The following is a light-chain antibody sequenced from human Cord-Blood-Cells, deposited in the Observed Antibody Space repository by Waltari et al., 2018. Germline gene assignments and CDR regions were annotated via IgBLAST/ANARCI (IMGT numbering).Light chain of an antibody. CDR1: SSDVGGYNY. CDR3: SSYTSSSTLYV. J-gene: IGLJ1*01. Sequence: QSALTQPASVSGSPGQSITISCTGTSSDVGGYNYVSWSQQHPGKAPILRIYEVSNRPSGVSKRFSGSKSGNTASLTISGLQAEDEADYYCSSYTSSSTLYVFGTGTKVTVL. V-gene: IGLV2-14*01. CDR2: EVS.